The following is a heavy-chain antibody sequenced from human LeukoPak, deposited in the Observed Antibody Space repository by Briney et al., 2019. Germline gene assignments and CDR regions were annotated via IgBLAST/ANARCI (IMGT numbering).Heavy chain of an antibody. V-gene: IGHV1-46*01. CDR2: INPSGGST. CDR1: GYRFTSYD. CDR3: ARGGYYFDY. Sequence: ASVKVSCKASGYRFTSYDMHWVRQAPGQGLEWMGIINPSGGSTSYAQRFQGRVAMTRDTSTTTVYMEVNSLTSEDTAVYYCARGGYYFDYWGQGTLVTVSS. J-gene: IGHJ4*02. D-gene: IGHD3-10*01.